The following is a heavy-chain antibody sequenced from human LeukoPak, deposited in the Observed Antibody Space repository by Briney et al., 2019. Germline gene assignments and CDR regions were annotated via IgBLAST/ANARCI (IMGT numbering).Heavy chain of an antibody. CDR1: GYTFTCYG. V-gene: IGHV1-18*04. D-gene: IGHD2-2*01. Sequence: ASVKVSCKASGYTFTCYGISWVRQAPGQGLEWMGWISAYNGNTNYAQKLQGRVTMTTDTSTSTAYMELRSLRSDDTAVYYCARDVPVVPAATSSDYWGQGTLVTVSS. CDR2: ISAYNGNT. J-gene: IGHJ4*02. CDR3: ARDVPVVPAATSSDY.